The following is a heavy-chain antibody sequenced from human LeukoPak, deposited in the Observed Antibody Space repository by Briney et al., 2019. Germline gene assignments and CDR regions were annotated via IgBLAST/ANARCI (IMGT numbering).Heavy chain of an antibody. CDR2: INPNSGGT. D-gene: IGHD1-26*01. J-gene: IGHJ5*02. Sequence: GASVKVSCKASGYTFTGYYMHWVRQAPGQGLEWMGWINPNSGGTNYAQKFQGRVTMTRDTSISTAYMELSRLRSDDTAVYYCAREPDRLYSGSYNWFDPWGQGTLVTVSS. CDR1: GYTFTGYY. V-gene: IGHV1-2*02. CDR3: AREPDRLYSGSYNWFDP.